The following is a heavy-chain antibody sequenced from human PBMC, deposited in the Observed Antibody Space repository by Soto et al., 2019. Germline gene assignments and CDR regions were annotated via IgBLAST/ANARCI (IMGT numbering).Heavy chain of an antibody. J-gene: IGHJ6*02. V-gene: IGHV1-69*12. CDR2: IIPIFRRP. CDR1: GGTFSTSA. D-gene: IGHD1-1*01. CDR3: ARDNARPQLGGNYYYILDV. Sequence: QVQLEQSGAEVKKPGSSVRVSCKASGGTFSTSAISWVRQAPGQGLEWMGGIIPIFRRPDYAQKFQGRVTVTAAESTSTAYMELSGLRSDDTAVYYFARDNARPQLGGNYYYILDVWGQGTTITVSS.